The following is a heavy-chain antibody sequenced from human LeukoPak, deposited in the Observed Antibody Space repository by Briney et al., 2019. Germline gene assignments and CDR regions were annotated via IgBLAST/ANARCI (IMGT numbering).Heavy chain of an antibody. V-gene: IGHV4-4*07. J-gene: IGHJ5*02. D-gene: IGHD6-19*01. CDR3: ARYWSSSGWYSFDP. CDR2: TYTSGST. Sequence: PSETLSLTCTVSGGSISSYYWSWIRQPAGKGLEWIGRTYTSGSTNYNPSLKSRVTMSVDTSKNQFSLKLSSVTAADTAVYYCARYWSSSGWYSFDPWGQGTLVTVSS. CDR1: GGSISSYY.